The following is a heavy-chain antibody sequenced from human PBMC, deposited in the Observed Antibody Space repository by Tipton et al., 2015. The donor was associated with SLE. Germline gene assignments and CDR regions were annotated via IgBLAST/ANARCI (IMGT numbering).Heavy chain of an antibody. CDR3: ARGPSGYSSSFFDY. V-gene: IGHV3-48*03. CDR1: GFTFSSYE. Sequence: SLRLSCAASGFTFSSYEMNWVRQAPGKGLEWVSYISSSGSTIYYADSVKGRFAISRDNAKNSLYLQMNSLRAEDTAVYYCARGPSGYSSSFFDYWGQGTLVTVSS. D-gene: IGHD6-6*01. J-gene: IGHJ4*02. CDR2: ISSSGSTI.